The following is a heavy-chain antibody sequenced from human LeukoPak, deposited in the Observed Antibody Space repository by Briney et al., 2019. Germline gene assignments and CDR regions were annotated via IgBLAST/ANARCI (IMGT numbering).Heavy chain of an antibody. V-gene: IGHV4-39*07. CDR3: ASQRRAGLYYYYGMDV. CDR2: INHSGST. D-gene: IGHD1-1*01. Sequence: SETLSLTCTVSGGSVSSGSYYWSWIRQPPGKGLEWIGEINHSGSTNYNPSLKSRVTISVDTSKNQFSLKLSSVTAADTAVYYCASQRRAGLYYYYGMDVWGQGTTVTVSS. J-gene: IGHJ6*02. CDR1: GGSVSSGSYY.